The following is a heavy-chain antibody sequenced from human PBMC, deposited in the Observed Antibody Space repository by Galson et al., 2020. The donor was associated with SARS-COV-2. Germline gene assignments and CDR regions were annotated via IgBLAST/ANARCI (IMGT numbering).Heavy chain of an antibody. D-gene: IGHD6-19*01. CDR3: ARDTVAGPTALYYYNFFGLDV. Sequence: GESLKISCAASGFTFSTHSMHWVRQAPAKGPEWVAVLSYDGTNETSIDSVKGRFTISRDNSKNTLALQMNSLRAEDTAVYYCARDTVAGPTALYYYNFFGLDVWGQGTTVTVSS. CDR1: GFTFSTHS. J-gene: IGHJ6*02. CDR2: LSYDGTNE. V-gene: IGHV3-30*14.